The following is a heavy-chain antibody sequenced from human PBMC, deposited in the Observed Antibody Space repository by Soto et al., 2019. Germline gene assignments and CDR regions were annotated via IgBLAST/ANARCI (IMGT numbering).Heavy chain of an antibody. CDR3: ASWFRFAYYYSFMDV. D-gene: IGHD3-10*01. CDR1: GFTFSRYW. CDR2: INSDGSST. J-gene: IGHJ6*03. Sequence: GGSLRLSCAASGFTFSRYWMHWVRQAPGKGLVWVSRINSDGSSTSYADSVKGRFTISRDNAKNTLYLQMNSLRAEDTAVYYCASWFRFAYYYSFMDVWGKGTTVTVSS. V-gene: IGHV3-74*01.